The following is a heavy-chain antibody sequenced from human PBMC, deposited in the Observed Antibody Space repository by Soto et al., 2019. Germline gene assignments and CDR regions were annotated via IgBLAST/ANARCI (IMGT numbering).Heavy chain of an antibody. Sequence: EVQLVESGGGLVQPGGSLRLSCAASGFTVSSNYMSWVRQAPGKGLEWVSVIYSGGSTYYADSVKARFTISRHNSKNTLYLQMNSLRPEDTVVYYCARDTGDQLLNYWGQGTLVTVSS. CDR3: ARDTGDQLLNY. CDR2: IYSGGST. J-gene: IGHJ4*02. D-gene: IGHD2-2*01. CDR1: GFTVSSNY. V-gene: IGHV3-53*04.